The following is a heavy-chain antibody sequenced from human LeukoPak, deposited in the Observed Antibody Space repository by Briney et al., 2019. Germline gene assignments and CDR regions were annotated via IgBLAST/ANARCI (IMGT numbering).Heavy chain of an antibody. CDR2: IGSSSSYI. D-gene: IGHD5-18*01. CDR1: GFTFSSYS. J-gene: IGHJ4*02. CDR3: AASTKHTAMVDY. V-gene: IGHV3-21*01. Sequence: PGGSLSLSCAASGFTFSSYSMNWVRQAPGKGLEWVSSIGSSSSYIYYADSVKGRFTISRDNAKNSLHLQMNSLRAEDTAVYYCAASTKHTAMVDYWGQGTLVTVSS.